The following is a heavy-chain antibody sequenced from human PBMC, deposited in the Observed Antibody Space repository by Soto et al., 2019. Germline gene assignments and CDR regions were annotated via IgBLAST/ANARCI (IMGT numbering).Heavy chain of an antibody. J-gene: IGHJ6*03. CDR1: GGSISSGGYY. Sequence: QVQLQESGPGLVKPSQTLSLTCTVSGGSISSGGYYWSWIRRHPGKSLEWIGYIYYSGSTYYNPSLKSRVTMSLDTSKNQFSLKLSSVTAADTAVYYCARVRLGYYYYMDVWGKGTTVTVSS. CDR2: IYYSGST. CDR3: ARVRLGYYYYMDV. V-gene: IGHV4-31*03. D-gene: IGHD6-19*01.